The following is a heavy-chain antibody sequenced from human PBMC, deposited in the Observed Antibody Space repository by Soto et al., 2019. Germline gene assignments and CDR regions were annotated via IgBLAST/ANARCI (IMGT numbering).Heavy chain of an antibody. CDR2: INHSGST. D-gene: IGHD6-6*01. J-gene: IGHJ6*03. Sequence: SETLSLTCAVYGGSFSGYYWSWIRQPPGKGLEWIGEINHSGSTNYNPSLKSRVTISVDTSKNQFSLKLSSVTAADTAVYYCARSGDLSIAAQYYYYMDVWGKGTTVTVSS. CDR3: ARSGDLSIAAQYYYYMDV. V-gene: IGHV4-34*01. CDR1: GGSFSGYY.